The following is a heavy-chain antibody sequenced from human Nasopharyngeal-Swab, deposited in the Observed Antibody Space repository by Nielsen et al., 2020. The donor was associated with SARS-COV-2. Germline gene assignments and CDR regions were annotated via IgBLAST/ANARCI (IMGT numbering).Heavy chain of an antibody. J-gene: IGHJ4*02. CDR1: GYSISSGYY. CDR2: IYHSGST. V-gene: IGHV4-38-2*01. CDR3: ARPSGGYCSSTSCYNYDY. Sequence: SETLSLTCAVSGYSISSGYYWGWIRQPPGKGLEWIGSIYHSGSTYYNPSLKSRVTISVDTSKNQFSLKLSSVTAADTAVYYCARPSGGYCSSTSCYNYDYWGQGTLVTVSS. D-gene: IGHD2-2*02.